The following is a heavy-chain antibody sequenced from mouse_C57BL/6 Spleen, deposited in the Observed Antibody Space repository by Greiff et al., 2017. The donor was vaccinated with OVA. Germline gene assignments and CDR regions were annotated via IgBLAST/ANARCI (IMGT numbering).Heavy chain of an antibody. Sequence: VQLQQSGPELVKPGASVKISCKASGYTFTDYYMNWVKQSHGKSLEWIGDINPNNGGTSYNQKFKGKATLTVDKSSSTAYMELRSLTSEDSAVYYCARDRGDPWFAYWGQGTLVTVSA. CDR3: ARDRGDPWFAY. CDR2: INPNNGGT. D-gene: IGHD3-2*01. J-gene: IGHJ3*01. CDR1: GYTFTDYY. V-gene: IGHV1-26*01.